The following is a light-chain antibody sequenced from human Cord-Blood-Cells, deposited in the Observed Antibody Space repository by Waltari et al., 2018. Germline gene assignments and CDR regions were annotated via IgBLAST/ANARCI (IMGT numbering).Light chain of an antibody. CDR2: AAS. J-gene: IGKJ1*01. Sequence: AIRMTQSPSSFSASTGDRVTITCRASQGISSYLAWYQQKPGKAPKLLIYAASTLQSGVPSRFSGSGSGSDFTLTISCLQSEDFETYYCHQYYSYPWTFGQGTKVEIK. V-gene: IGKV1-8*01. CDR1: QGISSY. CDR3: HQYYSYPWT.